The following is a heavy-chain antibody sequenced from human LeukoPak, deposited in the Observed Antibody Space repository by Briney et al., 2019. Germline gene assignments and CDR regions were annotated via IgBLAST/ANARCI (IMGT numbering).Heavy chain of an antibody. CDR2: LSGSGSNT. Sequence: GGSLRLSCAASGFTFSSYAMSWVRQAPGKGLEWVSALSGSGSNTYYADSVKGRFTISRDNSKNTLYLQTNSLRAEDTAVYYCAKDRRPTTVVPYPSDWGQGTLVTVSS. CDR1: GFTFSSYA. V-gene: IGHV3-23*01. CDR3: AKDRRPTTVVPYPSD. D-gene: IGHD4-11*01. J-gene: IGHJ4*02.